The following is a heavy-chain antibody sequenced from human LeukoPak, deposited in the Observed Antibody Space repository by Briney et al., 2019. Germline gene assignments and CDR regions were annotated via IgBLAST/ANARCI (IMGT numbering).Heavy chain of an antibody. D-gene: IGHD1-26*01. CDR3: AREGDVGAFDI. CDR2: ISSSSSYI. CDR1: GFTFSSYA. Sequence: EGSLRLSCAASGFTFSSYAMSWVRQAPGKGLEWVSSISSSSSYIYYADSVKGRFTISRDNAKNSLYLQMNSLRAEDTAVYYCAREGDVGAFDIWGQGTMVTVSS. V-gene: IGHV3-21*01. J-gene: IGHJ3*02.